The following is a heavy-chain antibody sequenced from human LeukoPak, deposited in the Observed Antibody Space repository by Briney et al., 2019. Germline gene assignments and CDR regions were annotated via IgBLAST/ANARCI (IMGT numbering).Heavy chain of an antibody. CDR1: GLTFSTQA. CDR2: IPHTSSRI. J-gene: IGHJ3*02. CDR3: ARGSNYAFDM. Sequence: GGSLRLSCVASGLTFSTQAMDWVRQAPGKGLEWISFIPHTSSRIWYAKSVQGRFTISRDNAKTSLYLQRSGLRDDDTAAYYLARGSNYAFDMWGQGTLVTVSS. D-gene: IGHD6-6*01. V-gene: IGHV3-48*02.